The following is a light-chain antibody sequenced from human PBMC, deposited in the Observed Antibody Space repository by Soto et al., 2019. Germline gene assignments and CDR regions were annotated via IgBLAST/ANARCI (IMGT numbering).Light chain of an antibody. J-gene: IGLJ3*02. CDR1: SSDVGRYNY. V-gene: IGLV2-14*01. CDR3: SSYTSDITQV. Sequence: QSALTQPASVSGSPGQSITISCTGTSSDVGRYNYVSWYRQHPGTAPKLIISDVNSRPSGISNHFSGSKSGNTASLTISGLQAEDEAYYYCSSYTSDITQVFGGGTKLTVL. CDR2: DVN.